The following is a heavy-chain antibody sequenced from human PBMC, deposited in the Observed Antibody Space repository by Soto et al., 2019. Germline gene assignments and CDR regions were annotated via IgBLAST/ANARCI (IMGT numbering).Heavy chain of an antibody. Sequence: GGSLRLSCAASGFTFSSYGMHWVRQAPGKGLEWVAVIWYDGSNKYYADSVKGRFTISRDNSKNTLYLQMNSLRAEDTAVYYCARDSPFEYSSSSGAYYYYYYMDVWGKGTTVTVSS. D-gene: IGHD6-6*01. CDR2: IWYDGSNK. CDR1: GFTFSSYG. J-gene: IGHJ6*03. CDR3: ARDSPFEYSSSSGAYYYYYYMDV. V-gene: IGHV3-33*01.